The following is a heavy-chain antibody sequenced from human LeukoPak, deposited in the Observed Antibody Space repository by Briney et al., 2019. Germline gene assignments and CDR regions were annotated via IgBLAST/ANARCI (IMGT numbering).Heavy chain of an antibody. D-gene: IGHD2-2*01. Sequence: SVKVSCKASGGTFSSYAISWVRQAPGQGLEWMGGIISIFGTANYAQKFQGRVTITTDESTSTAYMELSSLRSEDTAVYYCARDNPYCSSTSCSESWGQGTLVTVSS. CDR3: ARDNPYCSSTSCSES. CDR1: GGTFSSYA. V-gene: IGHV1-69*05. CDR2: IISIFGTA. J-gene: IGHJ4*02.